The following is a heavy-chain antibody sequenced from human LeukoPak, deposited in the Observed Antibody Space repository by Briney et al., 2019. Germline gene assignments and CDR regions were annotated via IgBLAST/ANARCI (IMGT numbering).Heavy chain of an antibody. J-gene: IGHJ4*02. CDR1: GFTFSSYW. Sequence: PGGSLRLSCAASGFTFSSYWMHWVRQVPGKGLVWVSHINSDGSSTSYADSVKGRFTTSRDNAKNTLYLQMNSLRAEDTAVYFCARDKVYYGSGTYGYWGQGTLVTVSS. V-gene: IGHV3-74*01. CDR3: ARDKVYYGSGTYGY. D-gene: IGHD3-10*01. CDR2: INSDGSST.